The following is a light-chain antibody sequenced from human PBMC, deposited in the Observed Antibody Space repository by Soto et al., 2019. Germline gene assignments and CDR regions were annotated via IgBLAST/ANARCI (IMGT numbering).Light chain of an antibody. CDR3: RQYGSSPRT. Sequence: ESVLTQSPGTLSLSPGERATLSCRASQSVSSSYLAWYQQKPGQALRLLIYGACSRATGIPDRFSGSGSGTDFTLTISRLEPEEFAVYCCRQYGSSPRTFGQGTKVEIK. CDR2: GAC. J-gene: IGKJ1*01. V-gene: IGKV3-20*01. CDR1: QSVSSSY.